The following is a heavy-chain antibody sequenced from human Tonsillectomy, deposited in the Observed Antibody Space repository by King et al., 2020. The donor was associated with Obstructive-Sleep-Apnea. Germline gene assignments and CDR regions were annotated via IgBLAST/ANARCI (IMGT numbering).Heavy chain of an antibody. J-gene: IGHJ4*02. CDR2: ISGGGSST. Sequence: QLVQSGGGLVQPGGSLRLSCAASGFTFSSYAMSWVRQAPGKGLEWVSAISGGGSSTYYADSVKGRFTISRDNSKNKLYLQGNGLRAEDTAIYYCARTYCSGGSCYSPYYFDYWGQGTLVTVSS. CDR1: GFTFSSYA. V-gene: IGHV3-23*04. D-gene: IGHD2-15*01. CDR3: ARTYCSGGSCYSPYYFDY.